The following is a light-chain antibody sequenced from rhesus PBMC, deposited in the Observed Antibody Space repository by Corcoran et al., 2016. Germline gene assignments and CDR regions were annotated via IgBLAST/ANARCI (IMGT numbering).Light chain of an antibody. CDR2: GAS. J-gene: IGKJ2*01. V-gene: IGKV3S9*01. Sequence: EIVMTQSPATLSLSPGERATLSCRASQSVSSYVAWYQQTPEQAPRLLIYGASSRATGIPDRFRGSGSGTDFTVTISSLEPEDFAVYYWQQYSNWPYSFGQGTKVEIK. CDR3: QQYSNWPYS. CDR1: QSVSSY.